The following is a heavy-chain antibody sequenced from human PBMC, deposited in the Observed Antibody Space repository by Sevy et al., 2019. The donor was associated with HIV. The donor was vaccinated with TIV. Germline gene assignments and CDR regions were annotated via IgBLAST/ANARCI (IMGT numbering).Heavy chain of an antibody. CDR2: ISYDGSNK. CDR1: GFTFSSYA. J-gene: IGHJ5*02. D-gene: IGHD3-9*01. Sequence: GSLRLSCAASGFTFSSYAMHWVRQAPGKGLEWAAVISYDGSNKYYADSVKGRFTISRDNSKNTLYLQMNSLRAEDTAVYYCARDLNILTGYYNGGLDPWGQGTLVTVSS. V-gene: IGHV3-30-3*01. CDR3: ARDLNILTGYYNGGLDP.